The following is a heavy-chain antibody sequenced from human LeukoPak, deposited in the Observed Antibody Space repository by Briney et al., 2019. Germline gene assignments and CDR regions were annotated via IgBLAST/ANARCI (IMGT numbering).Heavy chain of an antibody. J-gene: IGHJ4*02. CDR2: ISHSGST. CDR3: ARAGGADSPQDLDY. D-gene: IGHD3-22*01. CDR1: GTSLSSYC. V-gene: IGHV4-34*01. Sequence: SETLSLTCAVSGTSLSSYCWSWIRQPPEKGLEWVGEISHSGSTNYNPSLKSRVTISVDTSKNQFSLRLSSVTAADTAVYYGARAGGADSPQDLDYWGQGILVTVSS.